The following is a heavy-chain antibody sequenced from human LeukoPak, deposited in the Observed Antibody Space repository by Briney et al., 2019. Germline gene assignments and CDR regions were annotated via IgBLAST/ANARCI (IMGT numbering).Heavy chain of an antibody. V-gene: IGHV4-39*01. CDR1: SGSISSSSYY. D-gene: IGHD3-9*01. CDR2: IYYSGST. J-gene: IGHJ3*01. Sequence: SETLSLTCTVSSGSISSSSYYWGWIRQPPGKGLEWIGSIYYSGSTYYNPSPKGRITISVDTSKNQFSLKLSSVTAADTAIYYCASIQYFDWLYAFDLWGQGTMVTVSS. CDR3: ASIQYFDWLYAFDL.